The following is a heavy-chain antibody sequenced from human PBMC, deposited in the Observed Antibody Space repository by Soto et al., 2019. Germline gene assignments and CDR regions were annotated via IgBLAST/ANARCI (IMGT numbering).Heavy chain of an antibody. V-gene: IGHV3-66*01. D-gene: IGHD3-3*02. CDR1: GFTVSSNY. CDR2: IYSGGST. Sequence: PEGSLRLSCAASGFTVSSNYMSWVRQAPGKGLEWVSVIYSGGSTYYADSVKGRFTISRDNSKNTLYLQMNSLRAEDTAVYYSERARRSFRGAKSRRGYYFDYWGQGTLVNVSS. J-gene: IGHJ4*02. CDR3: ERARRSFRGAKSRRGYYFDY.